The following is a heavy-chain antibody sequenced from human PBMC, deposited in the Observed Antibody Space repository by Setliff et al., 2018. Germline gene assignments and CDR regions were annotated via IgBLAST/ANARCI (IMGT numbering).Heavy chain of an antibody. Sequence: ASVKVSCKASGYTFTSYDINWMRQATGQGLEWMGWMNPNSGNTGYAQKFQGRVTITRNTSISTAYMELSSLGSEDTAVYYCARVKVIVGATPRTYYMDVWGKGTTVTVSS. D-gene: IGHD1-26*01. V-gene: IGHV1-8*03. CDR2: MNPNSGNT. CDR3: ARVKVIVGATPRTYYMDV. CDR1: GYTFTSYD. J-gene: IGHJ6*03.